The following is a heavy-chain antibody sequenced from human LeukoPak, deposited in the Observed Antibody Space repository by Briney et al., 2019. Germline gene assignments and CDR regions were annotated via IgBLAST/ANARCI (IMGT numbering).Heavy chain of an antibody. CDR1: GFTFDDYA. CDR2: ISWNSGSI. J-gene: IGHJ4*02. Sequence: GGSLRLSCAASGFTFDDYAMHWVRQAPGKGLECVSGISWNSGSIGYADSVKGRFTISRDNAKNSLYLQMNSLRAEDTALYYCAKEITYYYGSGSSTFDYWGQGTLVTVSS. V-gene: IGHV3-9*01. CDR3: AKEITYYYGSGSSTFDY. D-gene: IGHD3-10*01.